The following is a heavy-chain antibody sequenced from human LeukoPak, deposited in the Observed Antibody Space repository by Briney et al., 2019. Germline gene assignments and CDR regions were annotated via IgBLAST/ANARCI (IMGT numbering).Heavy chain of an antibody. V-gene: IGHV4-39*07. CDR2: INHSGST. CDR3: ARGRFYYYGSGSYYTPFDY. J-gene: IGHJ4*02. D-gene: IGHD3-10*01. Sequence: PSETLSLTCTVSDGSISSSSYYWSWIRQPPGKGLEWIGEINHSGSTNYNPSLKSRVTISVDTSKNQFSLKLSSVTAADTAVYYCARGRFYYYGSGSYYTPFDYWGQGTLVTVSS. CDR1: DGSISSSSYY.